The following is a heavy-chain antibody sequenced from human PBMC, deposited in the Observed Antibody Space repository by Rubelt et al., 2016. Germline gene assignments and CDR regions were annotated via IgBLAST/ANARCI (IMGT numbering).Heavy chain of an antibody. CDR2: SYDGSNK. D-gene: IGHD6-6*01. Sequence: SYDGSNKYYADSVKGRFTISRDNSKNTLYLQMNSLRAEDTAVYYCARDRLAFDIWGQGTMVTVSS. CDR3: ARDRLAFDI. V-gene: IGHV3-30*07. J-gene: IGHJ3*02.